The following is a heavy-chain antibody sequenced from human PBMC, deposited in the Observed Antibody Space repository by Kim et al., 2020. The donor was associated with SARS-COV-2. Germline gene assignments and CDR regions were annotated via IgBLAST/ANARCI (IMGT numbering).Heavy chain of an antibody. V-gene: IGHV1-18*01. D-gene: IGHD6-6*01. CDR1: GYTFTSYG. Sequence: ASVKVSCKASGYTFTSYGISWVRQAPGQGLEWMGWISAYNGNTNYAQKLQGRVTMTTDTSTSTAYMELRSLRSDDTAVYYCARDLSSIAARNPFDYWGQGTLVTVSS. J-gene: IGHJ4*02. CDR2: ISAYNGNT. CDR3: ARDLSSIAARNPFDY.